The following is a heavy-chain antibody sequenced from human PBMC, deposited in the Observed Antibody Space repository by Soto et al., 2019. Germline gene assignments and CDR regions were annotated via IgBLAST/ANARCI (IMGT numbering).Heavy chain of an antibody. Sequence: SETLSLTCTVSGASISGFYWSWIRKSAGKGLEWIGRVYATGTTDYNPSLKSRVMMSVDTSKKQFSLKLRSVTAADTAVYYCVRDGTKTLRDWFDPWGQGISVTVS. CDR1: GASISGFY. J-gene: IGHJ5*02. CDR2: VYATGTT. D-gene: IGHD1-1*01. CDR3: VRDGTKTLRDWFDP. V-gene: IGHV4-4*07.